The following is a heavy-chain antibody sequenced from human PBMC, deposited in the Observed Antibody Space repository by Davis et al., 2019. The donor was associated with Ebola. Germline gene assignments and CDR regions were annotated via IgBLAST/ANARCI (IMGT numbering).Heavy chain of an antibody. V-gene: IGHV3-53*01. CDR3: ARDRGCSNGWFDL. Sequence: PGGSLRLSCAASGFSVSDKYMSWVRQAPGKGLEWVSLIYSGGSTYYADSVKGRFTISRDNSKNTLYLQMNSLRAEDTAVYYCARDRGCSNGWFDLWGQGTLVTVSS. D-gene: IGHD6-19*01. CDR2: IYSGGST. CDR1: GFSVSDKY. J-gene: IGHJ4*02.